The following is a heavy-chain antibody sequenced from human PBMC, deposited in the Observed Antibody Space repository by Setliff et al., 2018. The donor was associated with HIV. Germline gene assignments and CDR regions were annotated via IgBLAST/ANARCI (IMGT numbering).Heavy chain of an antibody. J-gene: IGHJ6*03. CDR1: GGTFNINA. Sequence: SVKVSCKASGGTFNINAVTWVRQAPGQGLEWVGAIIPLFGTANYAQKFQGRVTITADDSTSTVYMEVRSLRSDDTAVYYCARGRNYDSSGYGDYYYYMDVWGKGTTVTVSS. V-gene: IGHV1-69*13. CDR2: IIPLFGTA. CDR3: ARGRNYDSSGYGDYYYYMDV. D-gene: IGHD3-22*01.